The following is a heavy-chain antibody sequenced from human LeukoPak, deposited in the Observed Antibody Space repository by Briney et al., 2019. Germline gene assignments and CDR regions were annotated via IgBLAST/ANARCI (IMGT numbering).Heavy chain of an antibody. Sequence: ASVKVSCKASGYTFTGYYTHWVRQAPGQGLEWMGRINPNSGGTNYAQKFQGRVTMTRDTSISTAYMELSRLRSDDTAVYYCARDRRYSSGLNYFDYWGQGTLVTVSS. D-gene: IGHD6-19*01. V-gene: IGHV1-2*06. CDR3: ARDRRYSSGLNYFDY. CDR2: INPNSGGT. CDR1: GYTFTGYY. J-gene: IGHJ4*02.